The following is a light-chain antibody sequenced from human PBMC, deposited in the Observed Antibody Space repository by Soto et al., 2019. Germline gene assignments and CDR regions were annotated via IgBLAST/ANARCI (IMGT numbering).Light chain of an antibody. CDR3: NSYAGSNIYV. J-gene: IGLJ1*01. V-gene: IGLV2-8*01. CDR1: SSDVGRYDY. CDR2: GVT. Sequence: QSALTQPPSASGSPGQSVTFSCTGTSSDVGRYDYVSWYQQHPGKAPKLLIYGVTKRPSGVPDRFSGSKSGNTASLTVSGLQAEDEAYYDCNSYAGSNIYVFGTGTKLTVL.